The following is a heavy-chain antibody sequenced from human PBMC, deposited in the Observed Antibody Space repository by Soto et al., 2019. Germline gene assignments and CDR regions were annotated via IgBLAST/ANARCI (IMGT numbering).Heavy chain of an antibody. Sequence: GVSLRLSCAASGFTFSSYAMSWVRQAPGKGLEWVSAISGSGGSTYYADSVKGRFTISRDNSKNTLYLQMNSLRAEDTAVYYCAKEAPLRYYYGSASFDYWGQGTLVTVSS. V-gene: IGHV3-23*01. D-gene: IGHD3-10*01. J-gene: IGHJ4*02. CDR2: ISGSGGST. CDR3: AKEAPLRYYYGSASFDY. CDR1: GFTFSSYA.